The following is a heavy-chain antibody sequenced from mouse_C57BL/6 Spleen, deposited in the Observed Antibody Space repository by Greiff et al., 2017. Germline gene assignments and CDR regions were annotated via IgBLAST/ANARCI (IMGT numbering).Heavy chain of an antibody. J-gene: IGHJ2*01. Sequence: VQLQQSGAELAKPGASVKLSCKASGYTFTSYWMHWVKQRPGQGLEWIGYINPSSGYTKYNQKFKDTATLTADKSSSTAYMQLSSLTYEDSAVYYCARSDYITGDGYFDYWGQGTTLTVSS. V-gene: IGHV1-7*01. CDR3: ARSDYITGDGYFDY. CDR1: GYTFTSYW. D-gene: IGHD1-2*01. CDR2: INPSSGYT.